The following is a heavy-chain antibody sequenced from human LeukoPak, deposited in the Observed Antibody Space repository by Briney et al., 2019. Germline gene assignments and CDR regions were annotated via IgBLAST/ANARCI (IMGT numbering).Heavy chain of an antibody. CDR2: IRYDGSNK. CDR3: AKDSRRYYGPGSYYNV. J-gene: IGHJ4*02. CDR1: EFTFSSYG. V-gene: IGHV3-30*02. Sequence: GGSLRLSCAASEFTFSSYGMHWVRQAPGKGLEWVAFIRYDGSNKYYADSVKGRFTISRDNSKNTLYLQMNSLRAEDTAVYYCAKDSRRYYGPGSYYNVRGQGTLVTVSS. D-gene: IGHD3-10*01.